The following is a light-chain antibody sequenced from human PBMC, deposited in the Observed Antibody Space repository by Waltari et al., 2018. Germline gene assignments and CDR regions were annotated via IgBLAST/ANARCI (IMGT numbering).Light chain of an antibody. J-gene: IGLJ3*02. V-gene: IGLV1-47*01. Sequence: QSVLTQPPSASGTPGQRAPISRSGISSNTGSNYGHGYQQLPGTAPKPLTYRNNQRPSGVPDRFSGSKAGTSASLAVSGLRSEDEADYYFATWDDRLSGPGVFGGGTKLTVL. CDR3: ATWDDRLSGPGV. CDR1: SSNTGSNY. CDR2: RNN.